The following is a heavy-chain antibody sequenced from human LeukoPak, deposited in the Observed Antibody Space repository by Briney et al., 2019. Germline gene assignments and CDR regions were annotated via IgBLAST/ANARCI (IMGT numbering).Heavy chain of an antibody. CDR1: GFTFSSYA. V-gene: IGHV3-23*01. CDR2: ISGSGGIT. D-gene: IGHD6-13*01. CDR3: ARGKSSSWYEGDY. J-gene: IGHJ4*02. Sequence: GGSLRLSCAATGFTFSSYAMSWVRQAPGKGLEWVSGISGSGGITNYVDSVKGRFTISRDNAKNSLYLQMNSLRAEDTAVYYCARGKSSSWYEGDYWGQGTLVTVSS.